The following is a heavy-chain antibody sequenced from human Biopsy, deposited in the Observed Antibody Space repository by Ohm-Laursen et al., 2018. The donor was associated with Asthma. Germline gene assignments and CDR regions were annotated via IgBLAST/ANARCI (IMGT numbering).Heavy chain of an antibody. CDR1: GFSFDDCA. CDR2: ICWNSGNI. D-gene: IGHD3-22*01. V-gene: IGHV3-9*01. Sequence: SLRLSCAASGFSFDDCAMHWVRQAPGKGLEWASSICWNSGNIDYADSVKGRFTISRDNAKNSLYLQMQSLRPEDTAFYYCAKWADYYDSTDYLDFWGRGTLVPVSS. CDR3: AKWADYYDSTDYLDF. J-gene: IGHJ4*01.